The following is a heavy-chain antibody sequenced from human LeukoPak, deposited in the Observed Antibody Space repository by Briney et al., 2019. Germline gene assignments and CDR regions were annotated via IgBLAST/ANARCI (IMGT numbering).Heavy chain of an antibody. CDR2: TYYRSTWYN. CDR3: ARGGDSSAYYPYYYYGMDI. Sequence: SQTLSLTCAISGDSVSSNSVTWNWIRQSPSRGLEWLGRTYYRSTWYNDYAVSVRGRITINPDTSKNQFSLHLNSVTPEDTAVYYCARGGDSSAYYPYYYYGMDIWGQGTTVTVSS. V-gene: IGHV6-1*01. CDR1: GDSVSSNSVT. D-gene: IGHD3-22*01. J-gene: IGHJ6*02.